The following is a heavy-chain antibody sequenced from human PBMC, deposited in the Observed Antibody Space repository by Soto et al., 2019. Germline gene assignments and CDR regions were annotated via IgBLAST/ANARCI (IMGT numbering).Heavy chain of an antibody. V-gene: IGHV4-31*03. CDR1: GGSISSGGYY. CDR3: ARADSNYFDY. CDR2: SYYSGST. J-gene: IGHJ4*02. Sequence: QVQLQESGPGLVKPSQTLSLTCTVSGGSISSGGYYWSWIRQHPGKGLEWIGYSYYSGSTYYNPSLKSRVTISVDTSKNQFALKLSSVTAADTAGYYCARADSNYFDYWGQGTLVTVSS. D-gene: IGHD4-4*01.